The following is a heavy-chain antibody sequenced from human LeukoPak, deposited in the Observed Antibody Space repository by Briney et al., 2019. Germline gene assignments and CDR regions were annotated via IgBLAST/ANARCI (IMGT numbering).Heavy chain of an antibody. D-gene: IGHD3-10*01. Sequence: GGSLRLSXAASGFTFSNYAMTWVRQAPEKGLKWVSSISDSGGGTHYEDSVKGRFTISRDNSKNTLYLQMNSLRAEDTAVYYCAKDSGPGSFYPTGDEYWGQGILVTVSS. CDR3: AKDSGPGSFYPTGDEY. CDR2: ISDSGGGT. CDR1: GFTFSNYA. V-gene: IGHV3-23*01. J-gene: IGHJ4*02.